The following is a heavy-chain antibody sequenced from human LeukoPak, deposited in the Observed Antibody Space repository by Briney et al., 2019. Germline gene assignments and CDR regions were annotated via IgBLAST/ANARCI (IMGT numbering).Heavy chain of an antibody. CDR2: IKQDGSEK. V-gene: IGHV3-7*01. CDR1: GFTFSSYW. Sequence: GGSLRLSCAVSGFTFSSYWMEWVRQAPGKGLEWVANIKQDGSEKYYVDSVKGRFTISRDNAKNSVFLQMNSLRVEDTAMYYCAKYYDFWSGYSPVDYWGQGTLVTVSS. J-gene: IGHJ4*02. D-gene: IGHD3-3*01. CDR3: AKYYDFWSGYSPVDY.